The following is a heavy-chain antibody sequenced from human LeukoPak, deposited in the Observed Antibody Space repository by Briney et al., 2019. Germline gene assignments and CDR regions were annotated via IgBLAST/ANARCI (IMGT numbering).Heavy chain of an antibody. CDR3: ARDHGQVTDTLFDY. J-gene: IGHJ4*02. CDR1: GYTFTSYG. V-gene: IGHV1-2*02. CDR2: INPNSGGT. Sequence: GASVEVSCKASGYTFTSYGISWVRQAPGQGLEWMGWINPNSGGTNYAQKFQGRVTMTRDTSISTAYMELSRLRSDDTAVYYCARDHGQVTDTLFDYWGQGTLVTVSS. D-gene: IGHD4-23*01.